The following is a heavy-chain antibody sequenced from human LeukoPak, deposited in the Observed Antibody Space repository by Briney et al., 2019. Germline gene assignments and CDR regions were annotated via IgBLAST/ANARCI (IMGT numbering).Heavy chain of an antibody. CDR1: GFTFSSYW. CDR3: ARDRPESYGWDPRDY. CDR2: IKQDGSEK. J-gene: IGHJ4*02. V-gene: IGHV3-7*01. Sequence: GGSLRLSCAASGFTFSSYWMSWVRQAPGKGLEWVANIKQDGSEKYYVDSVKGRFTISRDNAKNSLYLQMNSLRAEDTAVYYCARDRPESYGWDPRDYWGQGTLVTVSS. D-gene: IGHD6-19*01.